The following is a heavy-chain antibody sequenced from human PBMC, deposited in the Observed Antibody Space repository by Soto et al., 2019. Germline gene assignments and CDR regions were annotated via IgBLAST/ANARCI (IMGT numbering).Heavy chain of an antibody. Sequence: GGSLRLSCAASGFTFSSYSMNWFRQAPGKGLDWVSSISSSSSYIYYADSVKGRFTISRDNAKNSLYLQMNSLRAEDTAVYYCARDSSTWYNWFDPSGQGTLVTVSS. V-gene: IGHV3-21*01. J-gene: IGHJ5*02. D-gene: IGHD6-13*01. CDR1: GFTFSSYS. CDR3: ARDSSTWYNWFDP. CDR2: ISSSSSYI.